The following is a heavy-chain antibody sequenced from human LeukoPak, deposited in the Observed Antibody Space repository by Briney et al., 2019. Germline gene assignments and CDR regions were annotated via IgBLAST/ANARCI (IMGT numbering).Heavy chain of an antibody. V-gene: IGHV4-59*02. Sequence: SETLSLTCVVSGGSVSGYYWGWIRQPPGRGLEWIGYVYYSGSTNYNPSFKSRITISVDTSRNQFSLQLSSVTAADTAVYYCARGHSSGWYGAFDIWGQGTMVTVSS. CDR3: ARGHSSGWYGAFDI. CDR2: VYYSGST. J-gene: IGHJ3*02. CDR1: GGSVSGYY. D-gene: IGHD6-19*01.